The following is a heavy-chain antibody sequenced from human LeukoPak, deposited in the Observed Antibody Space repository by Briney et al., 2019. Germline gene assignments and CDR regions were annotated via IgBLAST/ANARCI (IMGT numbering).Heavy chain of an antibody. J-gene: IGHJ4*02. D-gene: IGHD6-13*01. Sequence: PSETLSLTCTVSGGSISSNSYYWGWIRQPPGNELEWIGSIYYSGSTYYNPSLKSRVTISVDTSKNQFSLKLSSVTAADTAGYYCARPTTFFAEASSSWYGGGYFDYWGQGTLVIVSS. CDR1: GGSISSNSYY. CDR3: ARPTTFFAEASSSWYGGGYFDY. CDR2: IYYSGST. V-gene: IGHV4-39*01.